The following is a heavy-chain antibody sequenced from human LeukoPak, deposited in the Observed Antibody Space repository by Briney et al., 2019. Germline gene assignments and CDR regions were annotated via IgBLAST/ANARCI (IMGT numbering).Heavy chain of an antibody. J-gene: IGHJ5*02. V-gene: IGHV4-34*01. CDR2: INHSGST. D-gene: IGHD6-13*01. CDR1: GGSFSGYY. Sequence: PSETLSLTCAVYGGSFSGYYWSWIRQPPGKGLEWIGEINHSGSTNYNPSLKSRVTISVDTSKNQFSLKLSSVTAADTAVYYCAREYSSSRVFDPWGQGTLVTVSS. CDR3: AREYSSSRVFDP.